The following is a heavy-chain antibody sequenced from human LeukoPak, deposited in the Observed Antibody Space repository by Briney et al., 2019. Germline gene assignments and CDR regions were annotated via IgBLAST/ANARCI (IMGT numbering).Heavy chain of an antibody. CDR2: IWYDGSNK. Sequence: PGGSLRLSCAASGFTFSSSGMHWVRQAPGKGLEWVAVIWYDGSNKYYADSVKGRFSISRDNSKNTLYLQMNSRGAEDTAVYYCVRDLRFAFDYWGQGTLVTVSS. CDR1: GFTFSSSG. CDR3: VRDLRFAFDY. D-gene: IGHD3-16*01. J-gene: IGHJ4*02. V-gene: IGHV3-33*01.